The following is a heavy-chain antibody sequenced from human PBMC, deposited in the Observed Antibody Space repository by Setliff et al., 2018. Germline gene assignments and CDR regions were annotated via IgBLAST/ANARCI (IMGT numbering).Heavy chain of an antibody. V-gene: IGHV4-31*03. D-gene: IGHD2-15*01. Sequence: SETLSLTCTVSGDSILSGDFYWNWIRQHPGKGLEWIGYIYDSGYTYYNPSLKSRVTISVDKSNNQFSLKLTSVTAADTAVYYCAKGDGGYPSDSWGQGILVTVSS. J-gene: IGHJ4*02. CDR2: IYDSGYT. CDR3: AKGDGGYPSDS. CDR1: GDSILSGDFY.